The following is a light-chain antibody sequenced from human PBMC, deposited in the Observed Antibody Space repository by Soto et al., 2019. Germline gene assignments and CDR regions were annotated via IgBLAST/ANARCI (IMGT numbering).Light chain of an antibody. CDR1: SSDVGGYDY. J-gene: IGLJ1*01. CDR2: DVT. CDR3: ISYASINTYV. Sequence: LTQPASVSGSPGQSITISCTGTSSDVGGYDYVSWYQQHPGKAPKLMIYDVTNRPSGVSNRFSGSKSGNPASLTISGLQAEDEADYYCISYASINTYVFGTGTKVTVL. V-gene: IGLV2-14*01.